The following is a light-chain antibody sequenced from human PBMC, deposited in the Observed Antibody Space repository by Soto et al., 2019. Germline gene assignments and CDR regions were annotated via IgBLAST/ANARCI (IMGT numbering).Light chain of an antibody. J-gene: IGKJ4*01. CDR2: AAS. CDR1: QGISNY. CDR3: QQYTYAPA. Sequence: DIQLTQSPSSLSASVGDRVTITCRASQGISNYLAWYQQIPGKVPKLLISAASTLQSGVPSWFSGSGAGTDFTLIISSLQHEDVATYYRQQYTYAPAFGGGTKVEIK. V-gene: IGKV1-27*01.